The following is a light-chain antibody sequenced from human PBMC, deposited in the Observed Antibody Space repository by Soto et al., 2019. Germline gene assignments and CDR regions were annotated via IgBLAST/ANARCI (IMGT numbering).Light chain of an antibody. V-gene: IGKV3-20*01. CDR2: GAS. CDR3: QKCENAPLFT. CDR1: QSVNSIY. J-gene: IGKJ3*01. Sequence: EIVLTQSPGTLSLSPGERATLSCRASQSVNSIYLAWYQQKPGQPPRLLISGASRRATGIPDRFSGSGSGTDFTLTISRLEPEDFEVYYCQKCENAPLFTFGPGTKVAIK.